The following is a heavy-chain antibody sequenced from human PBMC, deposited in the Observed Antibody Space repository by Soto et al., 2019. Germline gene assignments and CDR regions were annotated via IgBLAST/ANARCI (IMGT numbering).Heavy chain of an antibody. V-gene: IGHV1-69*02. Sequence: QVQLVQSGAEVKKPGSSVKVSCKASGGTFSSYTISWVRQAPGQGLEWMGRIIPILGIANYAQKFQGRVTITADKSTSTAYMELSSLRSEDTAVYYCASNLGYCSSTSGLDYYYYMDVWGKGTTVTVSS. D-gene: IGHD2-2*01. J-gene: IGHJ6*03. CDR1: GGTFSSYT. CDR2: IIPILGIA. CDR3: ASNLGYCSSTSGLDYYYYMDV.